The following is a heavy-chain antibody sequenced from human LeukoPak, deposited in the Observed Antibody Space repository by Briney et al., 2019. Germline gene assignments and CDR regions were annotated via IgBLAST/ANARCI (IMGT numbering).Heavy chain of an antibody. CDR2: INPNSGGT. J-gene: IGHJ6*02. CDR1: GYTFTSYY. D-gene: IGHD2-21*01. CDR3: AREHIVTRPGGYYYYGMDV. Sequence: GASVKVSCKASGYTFTSYYMHWVRQAPGQGLEWMGWINPNSGGTNYAQKFQGRVTMTRDTSISTAYMELSRLRSEDTAVYYCAREHIVTRPGGYYYYGMDVWGQGTTVTVSS. V-gene: IGHV1-2*02.